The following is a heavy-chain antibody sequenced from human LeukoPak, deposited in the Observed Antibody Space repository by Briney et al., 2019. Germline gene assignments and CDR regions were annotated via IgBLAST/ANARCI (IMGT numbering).Heavy chain of an antibody. CDR3: ATGITMVRGVPPYYFDY. CDR1: GFTFSSYA. V-gene: IGHV3-23*01. J-gene: IGHJ4*02. D-gene: IGHD3-10*01. CDR2: ISGSGGTT. Sequence: PGGSLRLSCAASGFTFSSYAMSWVRQAPGKGLEWVSPISGSGGTTYYADSVKGRFTISRDNSKNTLYLQMNSLRAEDTAVYYCATGITMVRGVPPYYFDYWGQGTLVTVSS.